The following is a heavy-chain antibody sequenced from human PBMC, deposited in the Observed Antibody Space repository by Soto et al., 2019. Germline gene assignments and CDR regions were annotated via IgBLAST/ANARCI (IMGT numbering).Heavy chain of an antibody. V-gene: IGHV1-8*01. CDR2: MNPNSGNT. CDR3: ASVRFWSGYYNDAFDI. Sequence: ASVKVSCKASGYTFTSYDINWVRQATGQGLEWMGWMNPNSGNTGYAQKFQGRVTMTRNTSISTAYMELSSLRSEDTAVYYCASVRFWSGYYNDAFDIWGQGTMVTVSS. CDR1: GYTFTSYD. D-gene: IGHD3-3*01. J-gene: IGHJ3*02.